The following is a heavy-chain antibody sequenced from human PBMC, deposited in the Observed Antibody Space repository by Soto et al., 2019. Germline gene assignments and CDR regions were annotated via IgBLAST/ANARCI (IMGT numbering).Heavy chain of an antibody. D-gene: IGHD1-26*01. CDR2: INPRSDDT. Sequence: ASVQVSCNASGYTFFSYYINSLRQAPGQRLEWMGRINPRSDDTTYAQKFQGSLTMTSDTTISTAYIELSSLRTDDTAVYYFGRDGVGVTSLGWFDPWGQGFLVTVYS. CDR1: GYTFFSYY. V-gene: IGHV1-2*06. J-gene: IGHJ5*02. CDR3: GRDGVGVTSLGWFDP.